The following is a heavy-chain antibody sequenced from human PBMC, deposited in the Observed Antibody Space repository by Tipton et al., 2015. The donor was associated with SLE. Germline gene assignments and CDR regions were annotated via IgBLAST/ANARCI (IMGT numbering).Heavy chain of an antibody. CDR1: GGSISSHY. Sequence: TLSLTCTVSGGSISSHYWSWIRQPPGKGLEWIGYIYYSGSTNYNPSLKSRVTISVDTSKNQFSLRLSSVTAADTAVYYCARGAEGSSSWGWYFDLWGRGTLVTVSS. D-gene: IGHD6-13*01. J-gene: IGHJ2*01. CDR3: ARGAEGSSSWGWYFDL. V-gene: IGHV4-59*11. CDR2: IYYSGST.